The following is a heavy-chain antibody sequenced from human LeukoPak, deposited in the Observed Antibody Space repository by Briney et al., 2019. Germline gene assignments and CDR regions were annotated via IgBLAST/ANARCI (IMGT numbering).Heavy chain of an antibody. CDR3: ARDSAGGDYKNMDV. CDR1: GGTFSSYA. Sequence: SVKVSCKASGGTFSSYAISWVLQAPGQGLEWMGGIIPIFGTANYAQKFQGRVTITADKSTSTAYMELSSLRSEDTAVYYCARDSAGGDYKNMDVWGKGTTVTVSS. CDR2: IIPIFGTA. V-gene: IGHV1-69*06. J-gene: IGHJ6*03. D-gene: IGHD4-17*01.